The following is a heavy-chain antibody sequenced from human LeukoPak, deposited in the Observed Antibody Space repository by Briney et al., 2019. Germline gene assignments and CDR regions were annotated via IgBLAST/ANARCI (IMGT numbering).Heavy chain of an antibody. D-gene: IGHD3-3*01. V-gene: IGHV4-59*01. CDR1: GGSISSYY. CDR2: IYYSGST. J-gene: IGHJ2*01. CDR3: ARVYSTIFGVAFDL. Sequence: KPSETLSLTCTVSGGSISSYYWSWLRQPPGKGLEWIGYIYYSGSTNYNPSLKSRVTISVDTSKNQFSLKLSSVTAADTAVYYCARVYSTIFGVAFDLWGRGTLVTVSS.